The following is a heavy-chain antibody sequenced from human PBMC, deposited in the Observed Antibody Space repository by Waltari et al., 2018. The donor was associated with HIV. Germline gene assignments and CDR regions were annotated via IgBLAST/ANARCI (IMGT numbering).Heavy chain of an antibody. CDR1: GVSISSGGYY. CDR3: ARESNMAAGNYGMDV. CDR2: MYDSGNT. V-gene: IGHV4-31*03. D-gene: IGHD2-15*01. Sequence: QVQLQESGPGLVKPSQTLSLSCTVSGVSISSGGYYWTWVRLLPGKGLECNAYMYDSGNTYSNPALQSRVTISMDASKNQFSLKLFSVTAADTAVYYCARESNMAAGNYGMDVWGQGTTVTVSS. J-gene: IGHJ6*02.